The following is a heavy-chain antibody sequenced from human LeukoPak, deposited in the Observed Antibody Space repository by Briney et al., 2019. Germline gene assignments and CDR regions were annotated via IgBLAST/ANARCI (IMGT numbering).Heavy chain of an antibody. CDR2: TYYRSKWYN. CDR1: GDSVSSNSAA. D-gene: IGHD3-9*01. CDR3: ARGLNYDILTGYSRYYFDY. J-gene: IGHJ4*02. Sequence: SQTLSLTCAISGDSVSSNSAAWNWIRQSPSRGLEWLGRTYYRSKWYNDYAVSVKSRITINPDTSKNQFSLQLNSATPEDTAVYYCARGLNYDILTGYSRYYFDYWGQGTLVTVSS. V-gene: IGHV6-1*01.